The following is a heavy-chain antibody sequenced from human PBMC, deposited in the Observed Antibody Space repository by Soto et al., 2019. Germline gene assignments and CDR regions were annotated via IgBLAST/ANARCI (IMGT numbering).Heavy chain of an antibody. Sequence: SETLSLTCTVSGDSLSSGGHYWSWIRQHPWKGLEWIGHIYDSVNTYYSPSLRSRVTISADMSKNQFSLNLRSVTAADTAVYYCARVDHRGYFAILPDYWGQGXLVTVYS. CDR2: IYDSVNT. D-gene: IGHD3-3*02. J-gene: IGHJ4*02. CDR1: GDSLSSGGHY. V-gene: IGHV4-31*03. CDR3: ARVDHRGYFAILPDY.